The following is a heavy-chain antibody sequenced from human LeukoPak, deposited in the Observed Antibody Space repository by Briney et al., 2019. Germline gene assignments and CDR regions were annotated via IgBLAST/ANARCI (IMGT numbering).Heavy chain of an antibody. V-gene: IGHV3-9*03. J-gene: IGHJ6*03. D-gene: IGHD3-10*01. Sequence: GGSLRPSCAASGFTFDDYAMHWVRQAPGKGLEWVSGISWNSGSIGYADSVKGRFTISRDNAKNSLYLQMNSLRAEDMALYYCATITMANPYYYMDVWGKGTTVTVSS. CDR2: ISWNSGSI. CDR3: ATITMANPYYYMDV. CDR1: GFTFDDYA.